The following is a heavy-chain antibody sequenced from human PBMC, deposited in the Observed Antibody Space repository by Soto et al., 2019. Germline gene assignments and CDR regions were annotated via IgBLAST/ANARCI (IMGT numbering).Heavy chain of an antibody. J-gene: IGHJ6*02. Sequence: EVQLLESGGGLVQPGGSLRLSCAASRVTFSSYAMSWVRQAPGKGLEWVSGIGGSGGSTYYADSVKGRFTISRDNSKSTLYLQMNSPRAEDTAVYYCAKSRSPTYYYYGMDVWGQGTTVTVSS. CDR3: AKSRSPTYYYYGMDV. D-gene: IGHD6-13*01. V-gene: IGHV3-23*01. CDR1: RVTFSSYA. CDR2: IGGSGGST.